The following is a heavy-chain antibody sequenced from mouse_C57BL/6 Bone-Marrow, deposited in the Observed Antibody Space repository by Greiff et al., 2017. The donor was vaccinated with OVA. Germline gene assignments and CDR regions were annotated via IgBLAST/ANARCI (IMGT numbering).Heavy chain of an antibody. D-gene: IGHD2-3*01. CDR1: GYTFTEYT. CDR2: FYPGSGSI. CDR3: ARHEGDGYYYYAMDY. J-gene: IGHJ4*01. Sequence: QVQLQQSGAELVNPGASVKLSCKASGYTFTEYTIHWVKQRSGQGLAWIGWFYPGSGSIKYNEKFKDKAPLTADKSSSTVYMELRRVTSEDSAVYFCARHEGDGYYYYAMDYWGQGTSVTVSS. V-gene: IGHV1-62-2*01.